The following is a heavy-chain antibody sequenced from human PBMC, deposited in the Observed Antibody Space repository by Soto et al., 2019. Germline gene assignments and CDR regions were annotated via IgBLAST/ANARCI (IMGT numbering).Heavy chain of an antibody. V-gene: IGHV1-18*01. CDR1: GSTFTTSR. Sequence: TKPGASPKVPCKASGSTFTTSRIRRVRQAPGQGLEWMGWISAYNGNTNYAQKLQGRVTMTTDTSTSTAYMELRSLRSDDTAVYYCAREDSGYDFDYWGQGTLVTVSS. D-gene: IGHD5-12*01. J-gene: IGHJ4*02. CDR3: AREDSGYDFDY. CDR2: ISAYNGNT.